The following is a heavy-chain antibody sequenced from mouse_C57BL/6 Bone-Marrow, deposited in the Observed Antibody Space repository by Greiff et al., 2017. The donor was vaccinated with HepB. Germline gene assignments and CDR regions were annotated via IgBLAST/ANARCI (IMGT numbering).Heavy chain of an antibody. CDR1: GFTFSSYA. CDR3: AREWLRYDYLDY. V-gene: IGHV5-4*01. D-gene: IGHD2-2*01. CDR2: ISDGGSYT. Sequence: EVQLVESGGGLVKPGGSLKLSCAASGFTFSSYAMSWVRQTPEKRLEWVATISDGGSYTYYPDNVKGRFTISRDNAKNNLYLQMSHLKSEDTAMYYCAREWLRYDYLDYWGQGTTLTVSS. J-gene: IGHJ2*01.